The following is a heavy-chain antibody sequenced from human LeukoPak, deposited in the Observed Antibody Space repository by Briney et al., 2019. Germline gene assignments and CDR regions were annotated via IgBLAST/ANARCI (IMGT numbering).Heavy chain of an antibody. CDR2: IREDGSEK. J-gene: IGHJ4*02. V-gene: IGHV3-7*01. CDR3: ASRNSLFI. Sequence: GGSLRLSCATSAFTFSDYWMSWVRQTPGKGLEWVANIREDGSEKYYVDSVKGRFTISRDNAKNSLYLQMNSLRAEDTAVYYCASRNSLFIWGQGTLVTVSS. CDR1: AFTFSDYW. D-gene: IGHD4-23*01.